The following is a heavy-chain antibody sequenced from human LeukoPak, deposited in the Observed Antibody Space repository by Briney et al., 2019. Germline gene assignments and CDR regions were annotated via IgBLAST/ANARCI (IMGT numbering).Heavy chain of an antibody. Sequence: PGGSLRLSCAVSGFSFSSYAMSWVRQAPGKGLEWLSGISGNGASTYYADSVKGRFSISRDNSKNTLFLQVNSLRAEDTAVYYCAKDSASTTITTQDFWGQGTLVTVSS. D-gene: IGHD4-11*01. J-gene: IGHJ4*02. CDR1: GFSFSSYA. CDR2: ISGNGAST. V-gene: IGHV3-23*01. CDR3: AKDSASTTITTQDF.